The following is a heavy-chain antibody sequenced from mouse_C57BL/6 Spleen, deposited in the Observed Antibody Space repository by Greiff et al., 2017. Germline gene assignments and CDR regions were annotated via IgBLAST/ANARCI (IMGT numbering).Heavy chain of an antibody. Sequence: QVQLQQPGAELVRPGSSVKLSCKASGYTFTSYWMDWVKQRPGQGLEWIGNIYPSDSETHYNQKFKDKATLTVDKSSSTAYMQLSSLTSEDSAVYYCARERDDYDVDWYFYVWGTGTTVTVSS. CDR2: IYPSDSET. J-gene: IGHJ1*03. D-gene: IGHD2-4*01. V-gene: IGHV1-61*01. CDR3: ARERDDYDVDWYFYV. CDR1: GYTFTSYW.